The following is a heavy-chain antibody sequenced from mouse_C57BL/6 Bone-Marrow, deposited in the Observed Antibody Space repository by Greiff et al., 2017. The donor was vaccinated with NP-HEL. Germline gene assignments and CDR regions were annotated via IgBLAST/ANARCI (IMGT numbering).Heavy chain of an antibody. D-gene: IGHD3-1*01. Sequence: VQLQQSGPELVKPGASVKISCKASGYTFTDYYMNWVKQSHGKSLEWIGDINPNNGGTSYNQKFKGKATLTVDKSSSTAYMELRSLTSEDSAVYYCAREAGLYFDYWGQGTTLTVSS. CDR1: GYTFTDYY. J-gene: IGHJ2*01. CDR3: AREAGLYFDY. V-gene: IGHV1-26*01. CDR2: INPNNGGT.